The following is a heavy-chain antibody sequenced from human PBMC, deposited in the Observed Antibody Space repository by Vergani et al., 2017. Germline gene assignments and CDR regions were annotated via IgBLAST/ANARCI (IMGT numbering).Heavy chain of an antibody. Sequence: QVQLVQSGAEVKKPGASVKVSCKASGYTFTSYYMHWVRQAPGQGLEWMGIINPSGGSTSYAQKFQRRVTMTRDTSTIPVYMVLSSLRSEDTAVYYCTSRWYYDSITYWAYWGQGTLVTVSS. J-gene: IGHJ4*02. D-gene: IGHD3-22*01. CDR1: GYTFTSYY. CDR3: TSRWYYDSITYWAY. CDR2: INPSGGST. V-gene: IGHV1-46*03.